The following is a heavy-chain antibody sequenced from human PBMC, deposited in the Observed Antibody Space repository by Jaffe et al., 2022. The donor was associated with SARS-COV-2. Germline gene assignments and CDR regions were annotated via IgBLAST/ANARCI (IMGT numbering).Heavy chain of an antibody. CDR2: IYYSGST. CDR3: ARHIPDGVPALRYSLIYGMDV. V-gene: IGHV4-39*01. Sequence: QLQLQESGPGLVKPSETLSLTCTVSGGSISSSSYYWGWIRQPPGKGLEWIGSIYYSGSTYYNPSLKSRVTISVDTSKNQFSLKLSSVTAADTAVYYCARHIPDGVPALRYSLIYGMDVWGQGTTVTVSS. CDR1: GGSISSSSYY. D-gene: IGHD2-2*01. J-gene: IGHJ6*02.